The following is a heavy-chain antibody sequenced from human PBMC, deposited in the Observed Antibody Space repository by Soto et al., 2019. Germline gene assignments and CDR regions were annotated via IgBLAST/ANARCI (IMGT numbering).Heavy chain of an antibody. V-gene: IGHV3-74*01. CDR3: ARSSSTSCFL. Sequence: EEQLVESGGGLVQPGGSGRLSCAASGFTFSSYWMHWVRQVPGKGLVWVARINSDGGSTSYADSVKGRFAISRDNAKSTLYLQMNSLRAEDTSVYYCARSSSTSCFLWGQGTLVAVSS. CDR1: GFTFSSYW. CDR2: INSDGGST. J-gene: IGHJ4*02. D-gene: IGHD2-2*01.